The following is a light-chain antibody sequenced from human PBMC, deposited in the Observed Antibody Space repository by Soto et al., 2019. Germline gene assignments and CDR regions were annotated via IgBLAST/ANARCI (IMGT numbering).Light chain of an antibody. Sequence: SYELTQPPSVSVAPGQTARITCGGNNIGSKSVHWYQQKPGQAPVLVVYDDSDRPSGVPDRFSGSKSGTSASLAITGLQAEDAADYYCQSHDTSVSGSVFGTGTKVTVL. CDR2: DDS. CDR1: NIGSKS. J-gene: IGLJ1*01. V-gene: IGLV3-21*02. CDR3: QSHDTSVSGSV.